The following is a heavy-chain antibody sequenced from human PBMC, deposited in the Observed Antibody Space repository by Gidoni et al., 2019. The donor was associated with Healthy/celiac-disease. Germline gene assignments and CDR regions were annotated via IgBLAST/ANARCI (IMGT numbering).Heavy chain of an antibody. V-gene: IGHV4-31*03. CDR3: ARAARYCSGGSCSYIPDY. J-gene: IGHJ4*02. D-gene: IGHD2-15*01. CDR2: IYYSGST. CDR1: GGSISSGGYY. Sequence: QVQLQESGPGLVKPSQTLSLTRTVSGGSISSGGYYWSWIRQHPGKVLDWIGYIYYSGSTYYNPSLKSRVTISVDTSKNQFSLKLSSVTAADTAVYYCARAARYCSGGSCSYIPDYWGQGTLVTVSS.